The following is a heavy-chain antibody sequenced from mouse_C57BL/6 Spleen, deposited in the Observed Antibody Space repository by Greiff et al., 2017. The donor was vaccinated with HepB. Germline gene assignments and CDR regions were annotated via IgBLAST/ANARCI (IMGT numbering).Heavy chain of an antibody. Sequence: QVQLQQPGPELVKPGASVKLSCKASGYTFTSYWMHWVKQRPGQGLEWIGNINPSNGGTNYNEKFKSKATLTVDKSSSTAYMQLSSLTSEDSAVYYCARPAYSIVGDYFDYWGQGTTLTVSS. V-gene: IGHV1-53*01. J-gene: IGHJ2*01. CDR3: ARPAYSIVGDYFDY. CDR1: GYTFTSYW. D-gene: IGHD2-12*01. CDR2: INPSNGGT.